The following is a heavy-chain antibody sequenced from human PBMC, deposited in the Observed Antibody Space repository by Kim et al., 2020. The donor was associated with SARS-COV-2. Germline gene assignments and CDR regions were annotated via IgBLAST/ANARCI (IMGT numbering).Heavy chain of an antibody. V-gene: IGHV4-39*01. CDR2: MYYTGTT. CDR3: SRMVPRDGVISVYGYY. Sequence: SETLSLTCSVSGGSIISSSFFWGWIRQPPGRGLEWIGSMYYTGTTYYRSTLKSRVTISADTSNTQFSLKMNSVTAADTAVYYCSRMVPRDGVISVYGYY. CDR1: GGSIISSSFF. D-gene: IGHD3-22*01. J-gene: IGHJ6*01.